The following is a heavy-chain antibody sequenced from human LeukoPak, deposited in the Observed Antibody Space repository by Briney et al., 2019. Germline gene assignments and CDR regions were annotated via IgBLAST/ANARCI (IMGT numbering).Heavy chain of an antibody. D-gene: IGHD1-26*01. CDR2: IKDDGSEK. V-gene: IGHV3-7*01. CDR1: GFTFSSYW. Sequence: GGSLRLSCAASGFTFSSYWMSWVRQAPGKGLEGVANIKDDGSEKRDVDSVKGRFTISRDNAKNSLYLQMNSLRVEDTAVYYCVRDKLVGPSRLDHWGQGTLVTVSS. J-gene: IGHJ4*02. CDR3: VRDKLVGPSRLDH.